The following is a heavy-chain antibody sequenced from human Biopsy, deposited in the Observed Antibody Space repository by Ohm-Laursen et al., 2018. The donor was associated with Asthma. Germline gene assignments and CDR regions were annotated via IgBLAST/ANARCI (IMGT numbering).Heavy chain of an antibody. CDR3: ARQSGQDYGDSSGFDI. V-gene: IGHV3-30*03. CDR2: VSSDGHNK. D-gene: IGHD3-22*01. CDR1: GFVFSQCG. J-gene: IGHJ3*02. Sequence: SLRLSCAASGFVFSQCGMHWVRRGPGKGLEWVALVSSDGHNKYYEDSVKGRFTISRDNSRNRLYLQINRLTVEDSAVYFCARQSGQDYGDSSGFDIWGQGTKVTVSS.